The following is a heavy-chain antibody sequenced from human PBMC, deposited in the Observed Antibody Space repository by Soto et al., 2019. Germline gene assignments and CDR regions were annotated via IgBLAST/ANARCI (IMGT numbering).Heavy chain of an antibody. D-gene: IGHD3-22*01. CDR2: IYYSGST. CDR1: GGSISSYY. V-gene: IGHV4-59*01. J-gene: IGHJ4*02. CDR3: ARGFYDARGYSAAFDS. Sequence: PSETLSLTCTVSGGSISSYYWSWIRQPPGKGPEWIGYIYYSGSTNYNPSLKSRVTISTDTSKNQFSLKLRSVTAADTALYYCARGFYDARGYSAAFDSWGQGTQVTVSS.